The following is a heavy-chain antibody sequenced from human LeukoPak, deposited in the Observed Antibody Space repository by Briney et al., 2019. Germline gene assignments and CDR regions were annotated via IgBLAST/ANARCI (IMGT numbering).Heavy chain of an antibody. CDR2: IKDDGTTT. CDR3: AREGLQQLVYNFDY. J-gene: IGHJ4*02. V-gene: IGHV3-74*01. CDR1: GFTFSSYW. Sequence: GGSLRLSCAASGFTFSSYWMHWVRQVPGKGLVWVSRIKDDGTTTTYAGSVKGRFTISRDNAKNTLYLQMNSLSAEDTAMYFCAREGLQQLVYNFDYWGQGTVVTVSS. D-gene: IGHD6-13*01.